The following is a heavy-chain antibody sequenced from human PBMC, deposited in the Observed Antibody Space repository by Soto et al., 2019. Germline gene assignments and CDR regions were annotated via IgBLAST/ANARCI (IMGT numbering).Heavy chain of an antibody. CDR3: AKDYYDSLDY. CDR1: GFTFSSYG. V-gene: IGHV3-30*18. J-gene: IGHJ4*02. CDR2: ISYDGSNK. D-gene: IGHD3-22*01. Sequence: ESGGGVVQPGRSLRLSCAASGFTFSSYGMHWVRQAPGKGLEWVAVISYDGSNKYYADSVKGRFTISRDNSKNTLYLQMNSLRAEDKAVYYCAKDYYDSLDYWGQGTLVTVSS.